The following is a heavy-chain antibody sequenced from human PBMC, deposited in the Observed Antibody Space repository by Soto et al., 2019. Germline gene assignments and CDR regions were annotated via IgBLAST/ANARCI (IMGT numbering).Heavy chain of an antibody. Sequence: ASETLSLTCTVSGGSISSSSYYWGWIRQPPGKGLEWIGYIYYSGSTNYNPSLKSRVTISVDTSKNQFSLKLSSVTAADTAVYYCARVVTVVVWGQGTLVTVSS. V-gene: IGHV4-61*05. CDR2: IYYSGST. CDR1: GGSISSSSYY. CDR3: ARVVTVVV. D-gene: IGHD2-15*01. J-gene: IGHJ4*02.